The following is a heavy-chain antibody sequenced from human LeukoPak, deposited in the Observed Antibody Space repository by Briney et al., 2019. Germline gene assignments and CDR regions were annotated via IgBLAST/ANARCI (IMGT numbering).Heavy chain of an antibody. CDR3: ARGGPSGYVD. Sequence: PSETLSLTCAVYGGSFSGNYWSWIRHPPGDGLEWIGEINHRGSTNYNPSLKSRVTISVDTSKNQFSLKLSSVTAADTAVYYCARGGPSGYVDWGQGTLVTVSS. CDR2: INHRGST. D-gene: IGHD5-12*01. J-gene: IGHJ4*02. V-gene: IGHV4-34*01. CDR1: GGSFSGNY.